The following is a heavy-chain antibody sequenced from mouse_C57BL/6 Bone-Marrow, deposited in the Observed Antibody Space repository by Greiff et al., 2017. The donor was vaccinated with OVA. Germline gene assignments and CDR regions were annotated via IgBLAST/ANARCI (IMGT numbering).Heavy chain of an antibody. CDR1: GFTFSSYA. CDR3: ARDRRATVHYFDY. J-gene: IGHJ2*01. D-gene: IGHD1-1*01. V-gene: IGHV5-4*01. Sequence: EVMLVESGGGLVKPGGSLKLSCAASGFTFSSYAMSWVRQTPEKSLEWVATISDGGSYTYYPDNVKGRFTISRDNAKNNLYLQMSHLKSEDTAMYYCARDRRATVHYFDYWGQGTTLTVSS. CDR2: ISDGGSYT.